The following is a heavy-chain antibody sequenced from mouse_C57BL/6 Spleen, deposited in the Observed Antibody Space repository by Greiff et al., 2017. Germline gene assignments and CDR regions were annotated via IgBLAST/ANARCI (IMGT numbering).Heavy chain of an antibody. V-gene: IGHV1-69*01. CDR3: ARFGNSFPFAY. D-gene: IGHD2-1*01. Sequence: QVQLQQPGAELVMPGASVKLSCKASGYTFTSYWMHWVKQRPGQGLEWIGEIDPSDSYTNYNQKFKGKSTLTVDKSSSTAYMQLSSLTSEDSAVYYCARFGNSFPFAYWGQGTLVTVSA. CDR1: GYTFTSYW. J-gene: IGHJ3*01. CDR2: IDPSDSYT.